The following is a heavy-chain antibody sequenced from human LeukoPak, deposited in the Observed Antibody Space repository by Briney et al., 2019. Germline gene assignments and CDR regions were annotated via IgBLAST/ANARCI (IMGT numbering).Heavy chain of an antibody. J-gene: IGHJ4*02. CDR3: ATKSTLHSSSWYVY. CDR1: GFSFSTYA. CDR2: ISGSGGST. D-gene: IGHD6-13*01. Sequence: GGSLSLSCAASGFSFSTYAMSWVRQAPGKGLEWVSAISGSGGSTYYADSVKGRFTISRDNSKNTLYLQMNSLRAEDTAVYYCATKSTLHSSSWYVYWGQGTLVTVSS. V-gene: IGHV3-23*01.